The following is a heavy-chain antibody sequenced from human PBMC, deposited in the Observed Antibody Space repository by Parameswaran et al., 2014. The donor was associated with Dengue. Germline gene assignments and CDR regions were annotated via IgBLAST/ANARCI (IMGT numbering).Heavy chain of an antibody. V-gene: IGHV1-18*01. CDR3: ARDGGDYVPRVDQPPYFDY. Sequence: WVRQAPGQGLEWMGWISAYNGNTNYAQKLQGRVTMTTDTSTSTAYMELRSLRSDDTAVYYCARDGGDYVPRVDQPPYFDYWGQGTLVTVSS. J-gene: IGHJ4*02. D-gene: IGHD4-17*01. CDR2: ISAYNGNT.